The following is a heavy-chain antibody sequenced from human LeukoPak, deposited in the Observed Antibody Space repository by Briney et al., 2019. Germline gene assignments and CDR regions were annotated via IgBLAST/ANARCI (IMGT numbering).Heavy chain of an antibody. V-gene: IGHV4-31*03. D-gene: IGHD5-18*01. CDR3: ARGFGIQLWLPTFDY. CDR1: GSSISSGGYY. Sequence: SQTLSLTCTVSGSSISSGGYYWSWIRQHPGKGLEWIGYIYYSGSTYYNPSLKSRVTISVDTSKNQFSLKLSSVTAADTAVYYCARGFGIQLWLPTFDYWGQGTLVTVSS. CDR2: IYYSGST. J-gene: IGHJ4*02.